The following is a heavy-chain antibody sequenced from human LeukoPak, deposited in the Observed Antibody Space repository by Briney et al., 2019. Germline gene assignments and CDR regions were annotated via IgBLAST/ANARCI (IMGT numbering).Heavy chain of an antibody. CDR1: GGSISSYY. Sequence: SETLSLTCTVSGGSISSYYWSWIRQPPGKGLEWIGYIYYSGSTNYNPSLKSRVTISVDTSKSQFSLKLSSVTAADTAVYYCARGGDYWNYYYGMDVWGKGTTVTVSS. D-gene: IGHD4-17*01. V-gene: IGHV4-59*01. J-gene: IGHJ6*04. CDR2: IYYSGST. CDR3: ARGGDYWNYYYGMDV.